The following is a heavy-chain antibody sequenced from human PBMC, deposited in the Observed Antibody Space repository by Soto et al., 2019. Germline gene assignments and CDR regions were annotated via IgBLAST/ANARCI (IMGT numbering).Heavy chain of an antibody. Sequence: GASVKVSCKASGYTFTSYAMHWVRQAPGQRLEWMGWINAGNGNTKYSQKFQGRVTITRDTSASTAYMELSSLRSEDTAVYYCAPIQYYDFWSGYLNNFDYWGQRTLVTVSS. J-gene: IGHJ4*02. CDR1: GYTFTSYA. CDR3: APIQYYDFWSGYLNNFDY. D-gene: IGHD3-3*01. CDR2: INAGNGNT. V-gene: IGHV1-3*01.